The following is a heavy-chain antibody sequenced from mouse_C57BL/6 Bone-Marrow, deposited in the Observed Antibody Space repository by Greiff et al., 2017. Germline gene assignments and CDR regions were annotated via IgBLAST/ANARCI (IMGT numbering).Heavy chain of an antibody. V-gene: IGHV3-6*01. Sequence: EVQLQESGPGLVKPSQSLSLTCSVTGYSITSGYYWNWIRQFPGNKLEWMGYISYDGSNNYNPSLKNRISITRDTSKNQFFLKLNSVTTEDTATYYCAKSANWDKGGYFDYWGQGTTLTVSS. CDR3: AKSANWDKGGYFDY. CDR2: ISYDGSN. D-gene: IGHD4-1*01. CDR1: GYSITSGYY. J-gene: IGHJ2*01.